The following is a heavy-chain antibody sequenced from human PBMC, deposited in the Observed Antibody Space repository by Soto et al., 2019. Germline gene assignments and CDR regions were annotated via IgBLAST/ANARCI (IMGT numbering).Heavy chain of an antibody. J-gene: IGHJ4*02. D-gene: IGHD3-3*01. CDR1: GYSFTSYW. CDR2: IDPSDSYT. Sequence: LKISCKGSGYSFTSYWISWVRQMPGKGLEWMGRIDPSDSYTNYSPSFQGHVTISADKSISTAYLQWSSLKASDTAMYYCARLPAPDYDFWSGYFDYWGQGTLVTVSS. V-gene: IGHV5-10-1*01. CDR3: ARLPAPDYDFWSGYFDY.